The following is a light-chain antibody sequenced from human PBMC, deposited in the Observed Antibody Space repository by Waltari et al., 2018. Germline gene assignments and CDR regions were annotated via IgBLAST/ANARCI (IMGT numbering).Light chain of an antibody. CDR3: QQRSNWPRT. V-gene: IGKV3-11*01. J-gene: IGKJ4*01. Sequence: EIVLTQSPVTLSLSPGERDTLSCRASQSVSSYLAWYQQKPGQATRLLINDASNRATGIPARFSGSGSWTDFTLTISSLEPEDFAVYCCQQRSNWPRTFGGGTKVEIK. CDR2: DAS. CDR1: QSVSSY.